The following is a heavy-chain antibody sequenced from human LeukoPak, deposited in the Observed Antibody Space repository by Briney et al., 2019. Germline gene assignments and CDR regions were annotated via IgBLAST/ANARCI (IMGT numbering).Heavy chain of an antibody. CDR3: ARDGPYYYDSSGYWYFDL. Sequence: GGSLRLSCAASGFTFSSYSMNWVRQAPGKGLEWVSSISSSSSYIYYADSVKGRFTISRDNAKNSLYLQMNSLRAEDTAVYYCARDGPYYYDSSGYWYFDLWGRGTLVTVSS. V-gene: IGHV3-21*01. CDR1: GFTFSSYS. CDR2: ISSSSSYI. D-gene: IGHD3-22*01. J-gene: IGHJ2*01.